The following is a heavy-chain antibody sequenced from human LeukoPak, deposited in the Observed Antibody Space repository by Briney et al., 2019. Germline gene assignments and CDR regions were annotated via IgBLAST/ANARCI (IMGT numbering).Heavy chain of an antibody. CDR2: IRYDGTKT. J-gene: IGHJ4*02. Sequence: GGSLRLSCTASGFQFSRNGMHWVRQAPGKGLEWVASIRYDGTKTFYGDSVRGRFTISRDNSKNTLYLEMNSLRHEDTAVYSCARDFDDVNGNFYYIPDFWGQGTLVTVSS. V-gene: IGHV3-30*02. D-gene: IGHD2-8*01. CDR3: ARDFDDVNGNFYYIPDF. CDR1: GFQFSRNG.